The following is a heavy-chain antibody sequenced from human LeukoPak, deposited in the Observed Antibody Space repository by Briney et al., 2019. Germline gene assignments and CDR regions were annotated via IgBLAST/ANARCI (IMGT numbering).Heavy chain of an antibody. Sequence: ASETLSLTCTVSGGSISSSSYYWGWIRQPPGKGLEWIGSIYYSGGTYYNPSLKSRVTISVDTSKNQFSLKLSSVTAADTAVYYCARQRGYSSSWYGSMGSGWSMGFDYWGQGTLVTVSS. J-gene: IGHJ4*02. V-gene: IGHV4-39*01. CDR1: GGSISSSSYY. CDR3: ARQRGYSSSWYGSMGSGWSMGFDY. CDR2: IYYSGGT. D-gene: IGHD6-13*01.